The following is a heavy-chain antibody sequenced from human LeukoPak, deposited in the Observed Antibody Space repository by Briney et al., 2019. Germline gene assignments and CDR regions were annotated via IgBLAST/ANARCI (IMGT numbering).Heavy chain of an antibody. CDR2: IYYSGST. CDR1: GGSISSYY. Sequence: ASETLSLTCTVSGGSISSYYWSWIRQPPGKGLEWIGYIYYSGSTNYNPSLKSRVTISVDTSKNQFSLKLSSVTAADTAVYYCARSLRYFDWLPDYWGQGTLVTVSS. V-gene: IGHV4-59*01. J-gene: IGHJ4*02. CDR3: ARSLRYFDWLPDY. D-gene: IGHD3-9*01.